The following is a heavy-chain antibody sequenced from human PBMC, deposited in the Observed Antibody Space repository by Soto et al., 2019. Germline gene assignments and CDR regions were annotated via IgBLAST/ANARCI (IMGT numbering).Heavy chain of an antibody. V-gene: IGHV3-74*01. CDR1: GLIFSNYR. CDR3: ARDTDGLHY. Sequence: PGGSLRLSCAASGLIFSNYRMHRVRQAPGKGLVWVSCISTGGSITNYADSVKGRFTVSRDNAKNTLYLQMNSLRAEDTALYYCARDTDGLHYWGQGTMVTVSS. CDR2: ISTGGSIT. J-gene: IGHJ4*02.